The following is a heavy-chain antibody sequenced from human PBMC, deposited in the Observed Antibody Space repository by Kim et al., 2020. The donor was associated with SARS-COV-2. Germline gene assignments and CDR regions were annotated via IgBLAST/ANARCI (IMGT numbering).Heavy chain of an antibody. J-gene: IGHJ6*02. CDR2: INPSGGST. CDR1: GYTFTSYY. Sequence: ASVKVSCKASGYTFTSYYMHWVRQAPGQGLEWMGIINPSGGSTSYAQKFQGRVTMTRDTSTSTVYMELSSLRSEDTAVYYCARDHERGIFGVGAGLFSGTDGYYYYGMDVWGQGTTVTVSS. CDR3: ARDHERGIFGVGAGLFSGTDGYYYYGMDV. V-gene: IGHV1-46*01. D-gene: IGHD3-3*01.